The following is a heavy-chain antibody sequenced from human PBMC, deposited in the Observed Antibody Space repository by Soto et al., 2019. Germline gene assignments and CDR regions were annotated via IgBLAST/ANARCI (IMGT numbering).Heavy chain of an antibody. CDR2: IIPIFGTA. CDR3: ASEYCSGGSCYHPSWFDP. V-gene: IGHV1-69*13. J-gene: IGHJ5*02. D-gene: IGHD2-15*01. Sequence: GASVKVSCKASGGTFSSYAISWVRQAPGQGLEWMGGIIPIFGTANYAQKFQGRVTITADESTSTAYMELSSLRSEDTAVYYCASEYCSGGSCYHPSWFDPWGQGTLVTVSS. CDR1: GGTFSSYA.